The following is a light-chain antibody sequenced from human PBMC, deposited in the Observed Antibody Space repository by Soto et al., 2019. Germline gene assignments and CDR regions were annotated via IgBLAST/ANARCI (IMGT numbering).Light chain of an antibody. Sequence: QTVLTQPPSASGTPGQRVTISCSGSSSNIGSNTVNWYQQLPGTAPKLLIYSNNQRPSGVPDRFSGSKSGTSASLAISGLQSEDEADYYCAAWDDSLNVVVFGGGTQLTLL. J-gene: IGLJ2*01. CDR2: SNN. CDR3: AAWDDSLNVVV. CDR1: SSNIGSNT. V-gene: IGLV1-44*01.